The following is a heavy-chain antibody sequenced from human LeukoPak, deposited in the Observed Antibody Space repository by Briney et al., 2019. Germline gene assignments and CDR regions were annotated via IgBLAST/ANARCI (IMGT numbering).Heavy chain of an antibody. V-gene: IGHV1-2*02. Sequence: ASVKVSCKASGYTFTAYYIHWVRQAPGQGLEWMGWINPNSGGTNYAQKFQGRVTMTRDASISTAYMELSSLRSDDTAVYYRARDLFYGDSGQRGFDPWGQGTLVTVSS. CDR1: GYTFTAYY. D-gene: IGHD4-17*01. J-gene: IGHJ5*02. CDR3: ARDLFYGDSGQRGFDP. CDR2: INPNSGGT.